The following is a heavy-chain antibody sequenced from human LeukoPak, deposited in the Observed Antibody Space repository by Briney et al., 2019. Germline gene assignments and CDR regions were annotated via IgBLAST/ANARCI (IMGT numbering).Heavy chain of an antibody. V-gene: IGHV3-15*01. CDR3: TTEYEGSGSAFDI. Sequence: GSLRLSCAASGFTFSSHDMHWVRQAPGKGLEWVGRIKSRADGETTDYAAPVKGRFTISRDNSKNTLQMNSLKIEDTAVYYCTTEYEGSGSAFDIWGQGTMVTVSS. CDR1: GFTFSSHD. D-gene: IGHD1-26*01. J-gene: IGHJ3*02. CDR2: IKSRADGETT.